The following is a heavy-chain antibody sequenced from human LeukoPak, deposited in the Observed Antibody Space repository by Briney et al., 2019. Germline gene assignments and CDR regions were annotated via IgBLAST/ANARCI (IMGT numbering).Heavy chain of an antibody. CDR3: ARGNSGYYPTGVVDY. J-gene: IGHJ4*02. D-gene: IGHD3-22*01. CDR1: GYTFTSYY. CDR2: INPSGGST. Sequence: ASVKVSCKASGYTFTSYYMHWVRQAPGQGLEWMGIINPSGGSTSYAQKFQGRVTMTRDTSTSTVYMELSSLRSEDTAVYYCARGNSGYYPTGVVDYWGQGTLVTVSS. V-gene: IGHV1-46*01.